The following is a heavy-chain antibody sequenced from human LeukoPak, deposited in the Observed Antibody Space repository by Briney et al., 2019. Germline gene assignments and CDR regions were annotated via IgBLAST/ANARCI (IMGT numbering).Heavy chain of an antibody. D-gene: IGHD2-15*01. CDR2: INHDATEK. CDR1: GFSFDSYW. CDR3: ARAAGYCSGGSCYSVPSPDY. V-gene: IGHV3-7*01. Sequence: PGGSLRLSCVASGFSFDSYWMNWVRQAPGRGLEWVANINHDATEKYYVDSVKGRFTISRDNAKKSLYLQMNRLRADDTAVYHCARAAGYCSGGSCYSVPSPDYWGQGTLVTVSS. J-gene: IGHJ4*02.